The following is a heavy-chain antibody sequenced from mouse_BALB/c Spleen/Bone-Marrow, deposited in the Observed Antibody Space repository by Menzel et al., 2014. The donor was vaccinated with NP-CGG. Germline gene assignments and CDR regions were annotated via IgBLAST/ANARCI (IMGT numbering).Heavy chain of an antibody. Sequence: GQLQRSGSGPVSPWASAKLSCTASGFNIKDTYIHWVIQRPDQGLEWIGRIDPASGNAKNDPKFQGKATVTADTSSNKAYLQLSSLTSEVTAVYYCARSWRYFDYVPYWGQGTLVTVTT. J-gene: IGHJ3*01. CDR1: GFNIKDTY. D-gene: IGHD2-13*01. CDR2: IDPASGNA. V-gene: IGHV14-3*02. CDR3: ARSWRYFDYVPY.